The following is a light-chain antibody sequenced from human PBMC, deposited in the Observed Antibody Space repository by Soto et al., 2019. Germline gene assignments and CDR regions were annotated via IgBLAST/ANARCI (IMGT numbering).Light chain of an antibody. CDR1: QSISSY. Sequence: EIQVTKSPSSLSASVGDRVTITCRASQSISSYLNWYQQKPGKAPKFLIYKASTLETGVTSRFSGSASGTDFTFTISSLQPEDIATYYCQQYDSLPFTFGGGTKVDIK. CDR3: QQYDSLPFT. V-gene: IGKV1-33*01. J-gene: IGKJ4*01. CDR2: KAS.